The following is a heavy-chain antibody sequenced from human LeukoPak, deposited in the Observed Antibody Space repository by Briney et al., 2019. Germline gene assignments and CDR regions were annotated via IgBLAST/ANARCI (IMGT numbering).Heavy chain of an antibody. J-gene: IGHJ4*02. V-gene: IGHV3-20*04. D-gene: IGHD2-2*01. Sequence: GGSLRLSCTASGFAFDEHGMSWVRQVPGKGLEWVSGINWSGGSTGYADPLRGRFTISRDNAKNSLYLQMDSLRAEDTALYYCARAPITSPFYFDYWGQETLVTVSS. CDR1: GFAFDEHG. CDR2: INWSGGST. CDR3: ARAPITSPFYFDY.